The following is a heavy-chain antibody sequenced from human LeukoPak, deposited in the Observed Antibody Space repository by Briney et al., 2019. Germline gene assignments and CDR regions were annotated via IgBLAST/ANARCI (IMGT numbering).Heavy chain of an antibody. V-gene: IGHV3-23*01. CDR2: VSSSGANT. D-gene: IGHD2-21*01. J-gene: IGHJ4*02. CDR3: AKDIQGSY. CDR1: GFSFNSAA. Sequence: PGGSLRLSCAASGFSFNSAAMTWVRQAPGKGLEWVSLVSSSGANTYYADSVKGRFTISRDNSKNTVYLQMNSLSAEDTAIYYCAKDIQGSYWGQGTLVTVSS.